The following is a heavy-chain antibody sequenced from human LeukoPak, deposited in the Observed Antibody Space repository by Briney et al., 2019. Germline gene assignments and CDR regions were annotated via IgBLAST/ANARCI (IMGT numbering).Heavy chain of an antibody. CDR2: IYYGGSA. D-gene: IGHD2-15*01. CDR1: GGSITSSGFY. J-gene: IGHJ5*02. V-gene: IGHV4-39*07. CDR3: ARQPNIVVVDNWFDP. Sequence: SESLSLTCTVSGGSITSSGFYWGWIRQPPGKGLEWIGNIYYGGSAYYNPSLKSRVTISVDTSKNQFSLKLSSVTAADTAVYYCARQPNIVVVDNWFDPWGQGTLVAVSS.